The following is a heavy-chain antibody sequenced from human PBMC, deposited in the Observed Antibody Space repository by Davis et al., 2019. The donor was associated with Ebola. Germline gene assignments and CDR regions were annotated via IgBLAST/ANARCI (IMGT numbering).Heavy chain of an antibody. Sequence: GGSLRLSCKASGYSFSDYWIGWVRQTPEKGLEWMGIIYPGDSTTKSNPSFQGQVTISADKSVNTAYLQWSSLKASDTAMYYCARRLALRNDAYDMWGQGTMVTVSS. CDR1: GYSFSDYW. CDR2: IYPGDSTT. V-gene: IGHV5-51*01. D-gene: IGHD2-21*01. J-gene: IGHJ3*02. CDR3: ARRLALRNDAYDM.